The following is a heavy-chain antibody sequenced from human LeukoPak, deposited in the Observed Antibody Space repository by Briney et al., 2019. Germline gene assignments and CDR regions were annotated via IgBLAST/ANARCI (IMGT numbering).Heavy chain of an antibody. Sequence: GGSLRLSCAASGFTFRSFSMTWVRQAPGKGLEWVASISSTSNHKYHADSVKGRFTISRDNDKNSLYLQMNSLRAEDTALYYCATRVTANSYDASDIWGQGTMVTVSS. D-gene: IGHD2-21*02. V-gene: IGHV3-21*06. CDR3: ATRVTANSYDASDI. J-gene: IGHJ3*02. CDR2: ISSTSNHK. CDR1: GFTFRSFS.